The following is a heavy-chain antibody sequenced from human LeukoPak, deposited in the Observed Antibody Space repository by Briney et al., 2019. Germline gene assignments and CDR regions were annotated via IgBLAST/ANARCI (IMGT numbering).Heavy chain of an antibody. D-gene: IGHD2-2*01. CDR3: ARGARYCSSTSCWFDP. Sequence: PSETLSLTCAVYGGSFSGYYWSWIRQPPGKGLEWIGEINHSGSTNYNPSLKSRVTISVDTSKNQFSLKLSSVTAADTAVYYCARGARYCSSTSCWFDPWDQGTLVTVSS. V-gene: IGHV4-34*01. J-gene: IGHJ5*02. CDR1: GGSFSGYY. CDR2: INHSGST.